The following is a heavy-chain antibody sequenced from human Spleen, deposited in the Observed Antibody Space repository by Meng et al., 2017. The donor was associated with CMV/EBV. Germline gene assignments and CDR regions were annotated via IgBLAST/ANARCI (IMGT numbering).Heavy chain of an antibody. V-gene: IGHV1-18*01. CDR2: ISAYDGYT. J-gene: IGHJ3*02. CDR1: GYTFTRDG. D-gene: IGHD4-11*01. CDR3: ARDQAEKQYAFDI. Sequence: GESLKISCKASGYTFTRDGINWVRQAPGQGLEWMGWISAYDGYTKYAQKFQGRVTMTTDTSTSTAYMELRSLRSDDTAVYYCARDQAEKQYAFDIWGQGTMVTVSS.